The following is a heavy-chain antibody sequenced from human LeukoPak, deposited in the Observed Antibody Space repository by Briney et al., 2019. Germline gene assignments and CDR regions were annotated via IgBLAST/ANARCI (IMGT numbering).Heavy chain of an antibody. V-gene: IGHV3-48*03. J-gene: IGHJ4*02. CDR1: GFTFSSYE. CDR2: ISTSGSPI. Sequence: GGSLRLSCAASGFTFSSYEMNWVRQAPGKGLEWVSYISTSGSPIYYGNSVKGRFTISRDNAKNSLYLQMNSLRAEDTALYYCARRGFYDTSGYLFDHWGQGTLVTVSS. CDR3: ARRGFYDTSGYLFDH. D-gene: IGHD3-22*01.